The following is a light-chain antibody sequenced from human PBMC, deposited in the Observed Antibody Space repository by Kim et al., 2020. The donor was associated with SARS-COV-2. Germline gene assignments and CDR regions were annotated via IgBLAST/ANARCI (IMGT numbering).Light chain of an antibody. CDR1: QSISYF. Sequence: EIVLTQSPATLSLSPGERATLSCRASQSISYFLDWFQQQPGEAPRILIYDASNRVTGIPARFSGSGSGTDFTLTISSLEQEDFALYYCQQRNNRLPYTFGEGTKVDIK. CDR2: DAS. J-gene: IGKJ2*01. CDR3: QQRNNRLPYT. V-gene: IGKV3-11*01.